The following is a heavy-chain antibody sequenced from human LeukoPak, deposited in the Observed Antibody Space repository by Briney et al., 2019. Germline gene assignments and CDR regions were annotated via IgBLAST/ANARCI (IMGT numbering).Heavy chain of an antibody. J-gene: IGHJ4*02. D-gene: IGHD4-17*01. CDR2: MSYDGSNK. CDR3: ARGGVTTMTLRDLWLDY. CDR1: GFTFSSYA. Sequence: PGRSLRLSCAASGFTFSSYAMHWVRQAPGKGLEWVALMSYDGSNKFYADSVKGRFTISRDNSKSTLYLQMNSLKAEDTAVYYCARGGVTTMTLRDLWLDYWGQRTLVTVSS. V-gene: IGHV3-30-3*01.